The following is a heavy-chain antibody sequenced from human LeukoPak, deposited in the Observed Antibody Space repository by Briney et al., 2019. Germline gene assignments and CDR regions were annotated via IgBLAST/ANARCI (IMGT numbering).Heavy chain of an antibody. CDR2: IKKDGSEK. D-gene: IGHD3-22*01. J-gene: IGHJ2*01. CDR3: ARVQKYYYYRVVHWYFDL. V-gene: IGHV3-7*04. CDR1: AFTFSSYW. Sequence: GGSLRLSCAASAFTFSSYWMSGVRQAPGKGLEWVANIKKDGSEKYYVDCVKGRFTISRDNAKNSLYLQMNSLRAEDTAVYYCARVQKYYYYRVVHWYFDLWGRGTLVTVPS.